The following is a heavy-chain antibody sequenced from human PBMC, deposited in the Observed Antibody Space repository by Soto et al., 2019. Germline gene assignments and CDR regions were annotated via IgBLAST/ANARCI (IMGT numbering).Heavy chain of an antibody. Sequence: QVQLVQSGAEVQKPGSSVKVSCKASGGTFSSYAISWVRQAPGQGLEWMGGIIPISETTNYAQKFQGRVMITADESKSTAYMELSSLRSEDTAVYYCARSQGSSTSLEIYYYYYYGMDVWGQGTTVTVSS. CDR3: ARSQGSSTSLEIYYYYYYGMDV. J-gene: IGHJ6*02. CDR1: GGTFSSYA. V-gene: IGHV1-69*01. D-gene: IGHD2-2*01. CDR2: IIPISETT.